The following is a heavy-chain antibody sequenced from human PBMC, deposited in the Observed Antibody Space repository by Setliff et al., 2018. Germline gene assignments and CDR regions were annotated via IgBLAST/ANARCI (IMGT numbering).Heavy chain of an antibody. V-gene: IGHV3-74*01. J-gene: IGHJ6*03. CDR3: AGKGYCSTTNCYSLI. D-gene: IGHD2-2*02. Sequence: PGGSLRLSCVASGFSVGSTYMTWVRQAPGKGLVWVSAIETDGRSTSYADSVRGRFTISRDNAKNTLYLQMNSLRAEDTAVYYCAGKGYCSTTNCYSLIWGKGTTVTVS. CDR1: GFSVGSTY. CDR2: IETDGRST.